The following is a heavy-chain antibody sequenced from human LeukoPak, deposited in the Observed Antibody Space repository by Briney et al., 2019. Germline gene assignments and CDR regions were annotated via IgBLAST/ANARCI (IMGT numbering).Heavy chain of an antibody. CDR1: GYSISSGYY. CDR2: IYHSGST. V-gene: IGHV4-38-2*01. CDR3: ARQVDYFDY. J-gene: IGHJ4*02. Sequence: PSETLSLTCAVSGYSISSGYYWGWIRQPPGKGLEWIGSIYHSGSTYYNPSLKSRVTISVDTSKNQFSLKLGSVTAADTAVYYCARQVDYFDYWGQGTLVTVSS.